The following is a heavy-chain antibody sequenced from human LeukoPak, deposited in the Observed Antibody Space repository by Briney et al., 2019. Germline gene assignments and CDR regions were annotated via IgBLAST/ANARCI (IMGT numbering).Heavy chain of an antibody. Sequence: SETLSLTCAVYGGSFSGYYWSWIRQPPGKGLEWIGEINHSGSTNYNPSLKSRVTISVDTSKNQFSLKLSSVTAADTAVYYCAREVPPRDKDAFDIWGQGTMVTVSS. D-gene: IGHD1-1*01. V-gene: IGHV4-34*01. CDR3: AREVPPRDKDAFDI. CDR2: INHSGST. J-gene: IGHJ3*02. CDR1: GGSFSGYY.